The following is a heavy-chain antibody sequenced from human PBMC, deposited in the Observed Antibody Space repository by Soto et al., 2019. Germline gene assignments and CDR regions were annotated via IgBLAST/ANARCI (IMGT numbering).Heavy chain of an antibody. CDR1: GFSLSVYGVR. CDR2: IHWNDDK. V-gene: IGHV2-5*01. CDR3: AHTKDSSGFLTS. J-gene: IGHJ5*02. Sequence: SCPTLVNPTQTLTLTCSFSGFSLSVYGVRVIWFRQPPGETLEWLALIHWNDDKRYSPYLKSRLTITKDTSKNQVVLTLTNLDPLDTGTYFCAHTKDSSGFLTSWGQGILVTVSS. D-gene: IGHD3-22*01.